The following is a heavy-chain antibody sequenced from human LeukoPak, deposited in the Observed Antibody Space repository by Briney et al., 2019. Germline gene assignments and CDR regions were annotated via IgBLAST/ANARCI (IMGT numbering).Heavy chain of an antibody. CDR3: DLWAAGTLGVDY. J-gene: IGHJ4*02. Sequence: PGGSLRLSCAASGFTFRNAWMTWVRQAPGKGLEWVGRIKSKSDGGTTDYAAPGKGRFTISRDDSKNTLYLQINSLKTAATAVYYCDLWAAGTLGVDYWGQGTLVTVSS. CDR1: GFTFRNAW. CDR2: IKSKSDGGTT. V-gene: IGHV3-15*01. D-gene: IGHD6-13*01.